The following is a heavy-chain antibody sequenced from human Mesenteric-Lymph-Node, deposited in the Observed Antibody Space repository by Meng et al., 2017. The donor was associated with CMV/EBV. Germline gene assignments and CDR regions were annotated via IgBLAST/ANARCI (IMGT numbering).Heavy chain of an antibody. D-gene: IGHD3-9*01. Sequence: GESLKISCAASGFTFSSYEMNWVRQAPGKGLEWVSYISSSGSTIYYADSVKGRFTISRDNAKNSLYLQMNSLRAEDTAVYYCARLVRYDILTGYRSFYGMDVWGQGTTVTVSS. V-gene: IGHV3-48*03. CDR3: ARLVRYDILTGYRSFYGMDV. CDR2: ISSSGSTI. J-gene: IGHJ6*02. CDR1: GFTFSSYE.